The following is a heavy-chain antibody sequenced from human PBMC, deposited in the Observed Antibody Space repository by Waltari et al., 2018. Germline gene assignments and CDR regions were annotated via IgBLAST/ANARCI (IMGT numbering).Heavy chain of an antibody. Sequence: QVQLQQWGAGLLKPSETLSLTCGVSGGSFSGYYWGWIRQPPGKGLGWVGEVDHGGGATYHPSLTSRVTMSVDTSSNQFSLKMISVTAADTAVYYCARGNGGYSDWGPGALVAVSS. V-gene: IGHV4-34*02. CDR3: ARGNGGYSD. J-gene: IGHJ4*02. D-gene: IGHD1-26*01. CDR2: VDHGGGA. CDR1: GGSFSGYY.